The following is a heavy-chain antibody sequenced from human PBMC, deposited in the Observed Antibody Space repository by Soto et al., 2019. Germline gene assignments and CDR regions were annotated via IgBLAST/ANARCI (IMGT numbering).Heavy chain of an antibody. CDR1: GFTFSSYT. Sequence: GGSLRLSCAASGFTFSSYTISWVRQAPGKGLEWVSAISGSGGTTYYADSVKGRFTISRDNSKNTLYLQMNSLRAEDTAVYYCAKKMWLLNDPFDYWGQGTLVTVSS. J-gene: IGHJ4*02. CDR2: ISGSGGTT. D-gene: IGHD3-22*01. V-gene: IGHV3-23*01. CDR3: AKKMWLLNDPFDY.